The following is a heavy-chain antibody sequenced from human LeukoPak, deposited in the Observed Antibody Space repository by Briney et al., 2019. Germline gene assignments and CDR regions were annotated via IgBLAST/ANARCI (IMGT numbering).Heavy chain of an antibody. CDR1: GFTFRSYA. CDR2: ISASGSST. J-gene: IGHJ4*02. V-gene: IGHV3-23*01. D-gene: IGHD3-10*01. CDR3: ARGRHYYYGSGSYYN. Sequence: GGSLRLSCAASGFTFRSYAMSWVRQAPGQGLEWVSSISASGSSTYYADSVKGRFTIYRDNSKNTVSLQMNSLRAEDTAVYYCARGRHYYYGSGSYYNGGQGTLVTVSS.